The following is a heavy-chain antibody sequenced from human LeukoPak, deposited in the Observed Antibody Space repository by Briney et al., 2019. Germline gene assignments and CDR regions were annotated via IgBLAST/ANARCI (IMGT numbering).Heavy chain of an antibody. CDR1: GGTFSSYA. V-gene: IGHV1-69*13. CDR3: ATAERLGYCSSTSCYLAP. CDR2: IIPIFGTA. J-gene: IGHJ5*02. D-gene: IGHD2-2*01. Sequence: SVKVSCTASGGTFSSYAISWVRQAPGQGLEWMGGIIPIFGTANYAQKFQGRVTITADESTSTAYMELSSLRSEDTAVYYCATAERLGYCSSTSCYLAPWGQGTLVTVSS.